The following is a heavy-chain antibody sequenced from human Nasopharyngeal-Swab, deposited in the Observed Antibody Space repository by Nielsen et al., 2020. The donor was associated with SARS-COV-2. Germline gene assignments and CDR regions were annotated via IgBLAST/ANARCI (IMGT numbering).Heavy chain of an antibody. J-gene: IGHJ4*02. Sequence: SETLSLTCIVSGGSVSSGSYYWSWIRQPPGKGLEWIGYIYYSGSTNYNPSLKSRVTISVDTSKNQFSLKLSSVTAADTAVYYCAREIVGATTLGYWGQGTLVTVSS. CDR2: IYYSGST. CDR1: GGSVSSGSYY. V-gene: IGHV4-61*01. CDR3: AREIVGATTLGY. D-gene: IGHD1-26*01.